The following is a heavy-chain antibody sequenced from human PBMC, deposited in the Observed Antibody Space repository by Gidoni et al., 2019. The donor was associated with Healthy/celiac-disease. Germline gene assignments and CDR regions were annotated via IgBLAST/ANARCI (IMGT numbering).Heavy chain of an antibody. CDR3: AREDSSGWYGNWFDP. J-gene: IGHJ5*02. CDR1: GYTVTGYY. Sequence: QVQLVQSGAEVKKPGASVRVSCKASGYTVTGYYMHWVRQAPGQGLEWMGWINPNSGGTNYAQKFQGRVTMTRDTSISTAYMELSRLRSDDTAVYYCAREDSSGWYGNWFDPWGQGTLVTVSS. V-gene: IGHV1-2*02. CDR2: INPNSGGT. D-gene: IGHD6-19*01.